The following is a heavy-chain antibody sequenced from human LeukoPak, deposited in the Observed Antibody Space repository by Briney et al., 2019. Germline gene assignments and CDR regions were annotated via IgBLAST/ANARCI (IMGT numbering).Heavy chain of an antibody. J-gene: IGHJ6*02. CDR1: GYTFTSYG. CDR2: ISAYNGNT. V-gene: IGHV1-18*01. D-gene: IGHD3-3*01. Sequence: ASVKVSCKASGYTFTSYGISWVRQAPGQGLEWMGWISAYNGNTNYAQKLQGRVTMTTDTSTSTAYMELRSLRSDDTAVYYCAREGRTYYDFWSGYYNYYYGMDVWGQGTTVIVS. CDR3: AREGRTYYDFWSGYYNYYYGMDV.